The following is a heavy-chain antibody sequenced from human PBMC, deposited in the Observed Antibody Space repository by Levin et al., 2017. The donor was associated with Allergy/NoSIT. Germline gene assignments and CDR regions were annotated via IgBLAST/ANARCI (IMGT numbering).Heavy chain of an antibody. CDR3: ARAGYSGSYHFDY. V-gene: IGHV3-21*01. Sequence: PGGSLRLSCAASGFTFSSYSMNWVRQAPGKGLEWVSSISSSSSYIYYADSVKGRFTISRDNAKNSLYLQMNSLRAEDTAVYYCARAGYSGSYHFDYWGQGTLVTVSS. D-gene: IGHD1-26*01. CDR1: GFTFSSYS. CDR2: ISSSSSYI. J-gene: IGHJ4*02.